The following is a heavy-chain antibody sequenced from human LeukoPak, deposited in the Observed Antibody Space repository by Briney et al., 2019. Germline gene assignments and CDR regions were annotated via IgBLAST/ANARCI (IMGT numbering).Heavy chain of an antibody. V-gene: IGHV3-23*01. CDR2: ISGSGSST. Sequence: GGSLRLSCAASGFTFSNHAMNWVRQAPGMGLEWVSAISGSGSSTYYANSVKGRFTISRDNSKNTLYLQMNSLRAEDTAAYYCARDDYGDSFDYWGQETLVTVSS. J-gene: IGHJ4*02. CDR3: ARDDYGDSFDY. CDR1: GFTFSNHA. D-gene: IGHD4-17*01.